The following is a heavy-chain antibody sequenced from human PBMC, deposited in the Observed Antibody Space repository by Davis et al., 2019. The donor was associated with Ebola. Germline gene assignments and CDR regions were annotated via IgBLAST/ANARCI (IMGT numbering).Heavy chain of an antibody. CDR3: AGGSVTNRPPDY. Sequence: MPSETLSLTCTVSGGSISSSSYYWGWIRQPPGKGLEWIGYIYYSGSTNYNPSLKSRVTITVDTSKNQFSLKLSSVTAADTAVYCCAGGSVTNRPPDYWGQGTLVTVSS. D-gene: IGHD4-17*01. CDR1: GGSISSSSYY. J-gene: IGHJ4*02. V-gene: IGHV4-61*05. CDR2: IYYSGST.